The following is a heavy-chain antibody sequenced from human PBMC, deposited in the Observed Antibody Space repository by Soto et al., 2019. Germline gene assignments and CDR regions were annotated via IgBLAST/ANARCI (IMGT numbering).Heavy chain of an antibody. CDR2: ISSSSSTI. J-gene: IGHJ4*02. CDR3: ASYLAPGYRYGYFDY. Sequence: GGSLRLSCAASGFTFSSYSMNWVRQAPGKGLEWVSYISSSSSTIYYADSVKGRFTISRDNAKNSLYLQTNSLRAEDTAVYYCASYLAPGYRYGYFDYWGQGTLVTVSS. D-gene: IGHD5-18*01. CDR1: GFTFSSYS. V-gene: IGHV3-48*01.